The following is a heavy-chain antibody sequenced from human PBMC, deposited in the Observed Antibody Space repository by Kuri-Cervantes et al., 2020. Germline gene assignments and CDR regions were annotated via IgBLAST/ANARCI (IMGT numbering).Heavy chain of an antibody. J-gene: IGHJ4*02. V-gene: IGHV1-2*02. CDR2: INPNSGGT. D-gene: IGHD6-19*01. CDR3: ARGQWRALADFDY. CDR1: GYTFTGYY. Sequence: ASVKVSCKASGYTFTGYYMHWVRQAPGQGLEWMGWINPNSGGTNYAQEFQGRVTMTRNTSISTAYMELSSLGSEDTAAYYCARGQWRALADFDYWGQGTLVTVSS.